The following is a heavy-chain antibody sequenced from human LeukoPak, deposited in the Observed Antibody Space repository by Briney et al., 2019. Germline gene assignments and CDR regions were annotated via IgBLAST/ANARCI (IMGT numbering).Heavy chain of an antibody. D-gene: IGHD3-10*01. Sequence: GGSLRLSCAASGFTFSSYEMNWVSQAPGKGLEWISYISSSNTIYYADSVKGRFTISRDNANNSLYLQMNSLRAEDTAVYYCARDHYYCPGSFDYWGQGTLVTVSS. V-gene: IGHV3-48*03. J-gene: IGHJ4*02. CDR3: ARDHYYCPGSFDY. CDR1: GFTFSSYE. CDR2: ISSSNTI.